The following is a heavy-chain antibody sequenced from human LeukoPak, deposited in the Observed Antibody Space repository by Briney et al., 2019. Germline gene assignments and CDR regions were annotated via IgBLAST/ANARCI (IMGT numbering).Heavy chain of an antibody. J-gene: IGHJ3*02. V-gene: IGHV4-59*01. CDR3: ARGPHDAFDI. CDR1: GGSISSNY. Sequence: SETLSLTCTVSGGSISSNYWSWIRQPPGKGLEWIGYLLHSGLTNYSPSLKSRVIMSVDTPRNQFSLKLTSVTAADTAVYYCARGPHDAFDIWGQGTLVTVSS. CDR2: LLHSGLT.